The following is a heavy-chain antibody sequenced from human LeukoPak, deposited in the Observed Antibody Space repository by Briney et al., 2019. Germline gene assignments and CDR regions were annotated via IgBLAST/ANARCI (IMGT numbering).Heavy chain of an antibody. Sequence: SQTLSLTCTVSGGSISSGDYYWSWIRQPPGKGLEWIGYIYYSGSTYYNPSLKSQVTISVDTSKNQFSLKLSSVTAADTAVYYCARVSLDCSSTSCYTLFDYWGQGTLVTGSS. CDR3: ARVSLDCSSTSCYTLFDY. CDR1: GGSISSGDYY. V-gene: IGHV4-30-4*08. CDR2: IYYSGST. J-gene: IGHJ4*02. D-gene: IGHD2-2*02.